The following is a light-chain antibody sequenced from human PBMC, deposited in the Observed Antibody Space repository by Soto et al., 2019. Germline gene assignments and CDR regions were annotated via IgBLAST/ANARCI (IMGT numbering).Light chain of an antibody. CDR2: GAS. V-gene: IGKV3-20*01. CDR1: QSFSNNY. J-gene: IGKJ1*01. Sequence: EIVLTQSPGTLSLSPVERATLSCRASQSFSNNYLAWYQQKPGQAPRLLIYGASSRATGIPDRFSGSGSGTDFTLTISRLEPEDFAVYYCQQYRESRTFGQGTKVDIK. CDR3: QQYRESRT.